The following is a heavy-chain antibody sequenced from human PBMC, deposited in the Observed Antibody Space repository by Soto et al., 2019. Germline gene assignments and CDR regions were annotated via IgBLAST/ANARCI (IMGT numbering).Heavy chain of an antibody. V-gene: IGHV3-74*01. CDR2: INSDGSST. Sequence: EVQLVESGGGLVQPGGSLRLSCAASRFTFSNYWMHWVRHAPGKGLVWVSRINSDGSSTNYADSVKGRFTISRDSAKNTLYLQMNSLRAEDTAVYYCARHRDAHMDVWGQGTTVTFSS. J-gene: IGHJ6*02. CDR3: ARHRDAHMDV. CDR1: RFTFSNYW.